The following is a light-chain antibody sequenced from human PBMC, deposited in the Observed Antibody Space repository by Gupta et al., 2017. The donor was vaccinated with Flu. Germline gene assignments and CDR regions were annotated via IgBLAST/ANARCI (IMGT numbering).Light chain of an antibody. Sequence: GERGTFSCRASQSISNHVGWYQQKPGQAPRLLIFDASNRATGIPARFSGSGSGTDFTLTISSLEPEDFAVYYCQQRNRWPLTFGGGTMVEIK. V-gene: IGKV3-11*01. CDR1: QSISNH. CDR2: DAS. J-gene: IGKJ4*01. CDR3: QQRNRWPLT.